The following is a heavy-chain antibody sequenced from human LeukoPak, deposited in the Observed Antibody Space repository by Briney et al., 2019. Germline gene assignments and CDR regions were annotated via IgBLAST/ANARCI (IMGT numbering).Heavy chain of an antibody. Sequence: ASVKVSCKASGYTFTSYYMHWVRRAPGQGLEWMGIINPSGGSTIYAQKFQDRLTMTRDTSASTVYMELSSLRSDDTAIYYCARDRGSNYNWFDPWGQGTLVTVSS. V-gene: IGHV1-46*01. D-gene: IGHD3-10*01. J-gene: IGHJ5*02. CDR2: INPSGGST. CDR1: GYTFTSYY. CDR3: ARDRGSNYNWFDP.